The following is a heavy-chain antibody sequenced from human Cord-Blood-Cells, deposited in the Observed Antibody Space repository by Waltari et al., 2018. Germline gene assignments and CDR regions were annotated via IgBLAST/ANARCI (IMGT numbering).Heavy chain of an antibody. Sequence: EVQLVQSGAEVKKPAESLKLSCKGSGYRFTSYCIGWVRRRPGKGLEWMGIIYPGDSDTRYSPSFQGQVTISADKSISTAYLQWSSLKASDTAMYYCARHRGYSYGYYYMDVWGKGTTVTVSS. J-gene: IGHJ6*03. CDR1: GYRFTSYC. D-gene: IGHD5-18*01. CDR2: IYPGDSDT. V-gene: IGHV5-51*01. CDR3: ARHRGYSYGYYYMDV.